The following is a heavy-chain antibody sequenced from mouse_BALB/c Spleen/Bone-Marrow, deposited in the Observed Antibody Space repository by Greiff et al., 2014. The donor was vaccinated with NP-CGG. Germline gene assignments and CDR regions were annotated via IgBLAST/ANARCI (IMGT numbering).Heavy chain of an antibody. V-gene: IGHV1-67*01. Sequence: QVQLQQSGPELVRPGVSVKISCKGSGYTFTDYAMHWVKQSHAKSLEWIGVISPYSGNTNYNQKFKGKATMTVDKSSSTAYMELARLTSEDSAIYYCARYGYGSSYYAMDYWGQGTSVTVSS. D-gene: IGHD1-1*01. J-gene: IGHJ4*01. CDR2: ISPYSGNT. CDR3: ARYGYGSSYYAMDY. CDR1: GYTFTDYA.